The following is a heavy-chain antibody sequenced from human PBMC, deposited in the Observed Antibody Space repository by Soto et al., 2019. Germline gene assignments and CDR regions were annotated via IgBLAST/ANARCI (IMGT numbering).Heavy chain of an antibody. CDR1: GGTFSSYR. V-gene: IGHV1-69*01. Sequence: QVQLVQSGAEVKKPGSSVKVSCKASGGTFSSYRINWVRQAPGQGLEWVGGIVPIYRTADYAQKFQGRVTITADESARTAYMELRSLKSQDTAVYYCARDSGVKLSSSWGQGTLVTVSS. CDR2: IVPIYRTA. J-gene: IGHJ4*02. D-gene: IGHD6-13*01. CDR3: ARDSGVKLSSS.